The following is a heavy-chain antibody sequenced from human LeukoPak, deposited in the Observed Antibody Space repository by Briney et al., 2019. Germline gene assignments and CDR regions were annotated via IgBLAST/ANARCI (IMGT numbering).Heavy chain of an antibody. Sequence: GGSLRLSCAASGFRFSTYAMNWVRQAPGKGLEWVAGLYGGGGGIQYADSVKGGFTISRDNSKNTLYLQMNSLRAEDTALYYCAKDRLPDGRWSLDYWGQGTLVTVSS. CDR2: LYGGGGGI. J-gene: IGHJ4*02. V-gene: IGHV3-23*01. D-gene: IGHD6-13*01. CDR3: AKDRLPDGRWSLDY. CDR1: GFRFSTYA.